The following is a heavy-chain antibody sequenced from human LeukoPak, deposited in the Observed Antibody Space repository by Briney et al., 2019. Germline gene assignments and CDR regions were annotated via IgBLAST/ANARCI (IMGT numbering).Heavy chain of an antibody. J-gene: IGHJ4*02. CDR2: IWPEGSKK. Sequence: AAGSMRLSCAAAGFTFTTYAMHCVRQAPDKGLEWVAFIWPEGSKKNYAGSGKGRFAISRETSKNTMYLQMNDVRTTHTGMNVCAKISSSAESNFDYWGQGTLLTVSS. CDR3: AKISSSAESNFDY. CDR1: GFTFTTYA. D-gene: IGHD6-25*01. V-gene: IGHV3-30*02.